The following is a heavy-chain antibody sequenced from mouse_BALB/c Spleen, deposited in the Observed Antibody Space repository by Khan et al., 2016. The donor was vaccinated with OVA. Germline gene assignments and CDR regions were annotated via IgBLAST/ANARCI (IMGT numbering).Heavy chain of an antibody. V-gene: IGHV1-7*01. CDR2: INPTSGYT. CDR3: ARDRIDY. Sequence: QVQLQQSGTELAKPGASVKMSCKASGYTFTTYWMHWVKQRPGQGLEWIGYINPTSGYTDYNEKFKDKATLSANKSSSPAYMQLSRLTSEDSAVYYCARDRIDYWGQGTTLTVSS. J-gene: IGHJ2*01. CDR1: GYTFTTYW.